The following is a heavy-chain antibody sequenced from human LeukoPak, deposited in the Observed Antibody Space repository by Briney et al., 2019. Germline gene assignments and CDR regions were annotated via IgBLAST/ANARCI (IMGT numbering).Heavy chain of an antibody. CDR3: ATTYYDYVWGSYRHFDY. D-gene: IGHD3-16*02. J-gene: IGHJ4*02. V-gene: IGHV3-7*01. Sequence: GGSLRLSCAASGFTFSSYWMSWVRQAPGKGLEWVANIKQDGSEKYYVDSVKGQFTISRDNAKNSLYLQMNSLRAEDTAVYYCATTYYDYVWGSYRHFDYWGQGTLVTVSS. CDR2: IKQDGSEK. CDR1: GFTFSSYW.